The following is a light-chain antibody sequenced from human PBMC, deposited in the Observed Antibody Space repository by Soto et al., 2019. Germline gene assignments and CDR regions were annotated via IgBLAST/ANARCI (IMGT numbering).Light chain of an antibody. CDR3: QQYGSSPLWT. CDR2: GAS. V-gene: IGKV3-20*01. J-gene: IGKJ2*02. CDR1: QSVSRRY. Sequence: EIVLTQSPGTLSLSPGERATLSCRASQSVSRRYVAWYHQKPGQAPRLLIYGASNRATGIPDRFRGSGSGTDFTLTISRLETEDFAVYYCQQYGSSPLWTFAQGTKLEIK.